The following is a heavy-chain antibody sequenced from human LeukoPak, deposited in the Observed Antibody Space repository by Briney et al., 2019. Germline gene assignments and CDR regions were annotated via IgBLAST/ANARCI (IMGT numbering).Heavy chain of an antibody. CDR1: GGSISSYY. V-gene: IGHV4-59*01. Sequence: SETLSLTCTVSGGSISSYYWSWIRQPPGKGLEWIGYIYYSGSTNYNPSLKSRVTISVDTSKNQFSLKLSSVTAADTAVYYCAGTYYDILTGYSGVDDWGQGTLVTVSS. D-gene: IGHD3-9*01. J-gene: IGHJ4*02. CDR2: IYYSGST. CDR3: AGTYYDILTGYSGVDD.